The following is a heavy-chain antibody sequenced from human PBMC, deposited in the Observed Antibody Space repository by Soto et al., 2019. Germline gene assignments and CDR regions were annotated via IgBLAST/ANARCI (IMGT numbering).Heavy chain of an antibody. CDR3: ARGWVRSYFDY. V-gene: IGHV3-53*04. D-gene: IGHD3-10*01. J-gene: IGHJ4*02. CDR2: IYSGGST. Sequence: EVQLVESGGGLVQPGASLRLSCAASGFTVSSNYMSWVRQAPGKGLEWVSVIYSGGSTYYADSVKGRFTISRHNSKNTLYLQMNSLRAEDTGVYYCARGWVRSYFDYWGQGTLVTVSS. CDR1: GFTVSSNY.